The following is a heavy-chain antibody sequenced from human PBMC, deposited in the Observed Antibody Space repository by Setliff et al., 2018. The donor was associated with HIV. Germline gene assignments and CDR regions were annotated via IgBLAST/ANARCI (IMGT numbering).Heavy chain of an antibody. Sequence: WASVKVSCKASGGTFKNLAISWVRQAPGQGLEWMGGVIPSFATANYAQKVQGRVTMTTDTSTSTAYMELKNLKSDDTAVYYCARVLDPGIAVATHAFDIWGQGTMVTVSS. V-gene: IGHV1-69*05. J-gene: IGHJ3*02. CDR2: VIPSFATA. CDR3: ARVLDPGIAVATHAFDI. CDR1: GGTFKNLA. D-gene: IGHD6-19*01.